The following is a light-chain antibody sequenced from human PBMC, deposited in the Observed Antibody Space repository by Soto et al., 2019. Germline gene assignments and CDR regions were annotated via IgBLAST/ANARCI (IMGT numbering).Light chain of an antibody. CDR1: QSLVYRDGNTH. CDR2: MVS. J-gene: IGKJ1*01. CDR3: MQGTHWPPT. Sequence: DVVLTXSPPSLXVTLXQXXSISXRSSQSLVYRDGNTHLNWFQQRPGQSPRRLIYMVSTRDSGVPDRFSGSGSGTDFTLKISRVEAEDVGVYYCMQGTHWPPTFGQGTKVEIK. V-gene: IGKV2-30*01.